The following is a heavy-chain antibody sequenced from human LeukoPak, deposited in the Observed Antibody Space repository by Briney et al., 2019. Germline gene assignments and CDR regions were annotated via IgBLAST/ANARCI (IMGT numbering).Heavy chain of an antibody. CDR3: ARDSGYYGSSGLNPFDY. D-gene: IGHD3-22*01. V-gene: IGHV3-30*04. CDR2: ISYDGSNK. J-gene: IGHJ4*02. Sequence: GGSLRLSCAASGFTFSSYAMHWVRQAPGKGLEWVAVISYDGSNKYYADSVKGRFTISRDNSKNTLYLQMNSLRAEDTAVYYCARDSGYYGSSGLNPFDYWGQGTLVTVSS. CDR1: GFTFSSYA.